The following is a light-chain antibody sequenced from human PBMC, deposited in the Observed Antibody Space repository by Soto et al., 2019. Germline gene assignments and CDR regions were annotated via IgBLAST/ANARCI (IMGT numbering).Light chain of an antibody. J-gene: IGKJ5*01. V-gene: IGKV3-20*01. CDR1: QSISDT. CDR2: DAS. Sequence: EIVMTQSPATLSVSPGGRATLSCRASQSISDTLAWYQQKPGQAPRLLIYDASNRATGIPDRFSGSGSGTDFTLTISRLEPEDFAVYYCQQYGSSGTFGQGTRLEIK. CDR3: QQYGSSGT.